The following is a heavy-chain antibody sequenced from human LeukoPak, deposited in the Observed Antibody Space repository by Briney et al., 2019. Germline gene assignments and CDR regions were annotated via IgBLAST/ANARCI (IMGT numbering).Heavy chain of an antibody. CDR2: ISGSGGST. CDR1: GFTFSSYA. J-gene: IGHJ3*02. V-gene: IGHV3-23*01. CDR3: AKDRTWELERQGAFDI. Sequence: GGSLRLSCAASGFTFSSYAMSWVRQAPGKGLEWVSAISGSGGSTYYADSVKGRFTISRDNSKNTLYLQMNSLRAEDTALYYCAKDRTWELERQGAFDIWGQGTMVTVSS. D-gene: IGHD1-1*01.